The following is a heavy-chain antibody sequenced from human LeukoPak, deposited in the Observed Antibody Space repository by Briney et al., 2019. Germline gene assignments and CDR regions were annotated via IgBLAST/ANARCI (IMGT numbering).Heavy chain of an antibody. D-gene: IGHD5-18*01. J-gene: IGHJ4*02. CDR2: IYYSGST. Sequence: SETLSLTCTVSGGSISSYYWSWIRQRPGKGLEWIGYIYYSGSTNYNPSLKSRVTISVDTSKNQFSLKLSSVTAADTAVYYCARVVDTAMAFDYWGQGTLVAVSS. V-gene: IGHV4-59*01. CDR1: GGSISSYY. CDR3: ARVVDTAMAFDY.